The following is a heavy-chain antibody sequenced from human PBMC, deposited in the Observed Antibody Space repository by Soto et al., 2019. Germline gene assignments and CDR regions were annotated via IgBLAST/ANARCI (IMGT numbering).Heavy chain of an antibody. D-gene: IGHD6-13*01. Sequence: SETLCLTCAVSGYSISSGYYWGWIRQPPGKGLEWIGSIYHSGSTYYNPSLKSRVTISVDTSKNQFSLKLSSVTAADTAVYYCARERGIAADGYYYYDGMDVWGQGPTVT. CDR2: IYHSGST. CDR3: ARERGIAADGYYYYDGMDV. V-gene: IGHV4-38-2*02. CDR1: GYSISSGYY. J-gene: IGHJ6*02.